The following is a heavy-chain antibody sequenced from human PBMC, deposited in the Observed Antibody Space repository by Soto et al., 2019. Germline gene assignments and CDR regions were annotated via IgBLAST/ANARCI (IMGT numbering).Heavy chain of an antibody. Sequence: SETLSLTCAVSGGSISSSNWWSWVRQPPGKGLEWIGEIYHSGGTNYNPSLKSRITISEDKSKNKFSLKLSSVTAADTAVYSCARAIDDYYGSGGYDYWGQGTLVTVSS. CDR3: ARAIDDYYGSGGYDY. D-gene: IGHD3-10*01. J-gene: IGHJ4*02. CDR2: IYHSGGT. V-gene: IGHV4-4*02. CDR1: GGSISSSNW.